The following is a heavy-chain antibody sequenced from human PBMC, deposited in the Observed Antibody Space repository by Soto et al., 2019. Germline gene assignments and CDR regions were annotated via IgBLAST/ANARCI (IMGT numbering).Heavy chain of an antibody. Sequence: PGGSLRLSCAASGFTFSSYAMSWVRPAPGKGLEWVSAISGSGGSTYYRDSVKGRCTMSRDYSKNTLYLHMHSLRSDDTAVYYCARGDLEYVAAVIGVRPGEYGVDVWSHGTTVTVSS. CDR3: ARGDLEYVAAVIGVRPGEYGVDV. V-gene: IGHV3-23*01. CDR1: GFTFSSYA. J-gene: IGHJ6*02. D-gene: IGHD6-25*01. CDR2: ISGSGGST.